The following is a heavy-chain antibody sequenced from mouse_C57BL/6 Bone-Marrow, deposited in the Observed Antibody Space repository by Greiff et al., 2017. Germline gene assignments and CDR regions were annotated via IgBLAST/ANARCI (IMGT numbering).Heavy chain of an antibody. Sequence: EVQLLESVAELVRPGASVKLSCTASGFNIKNTYMHWVKQRPEQGLEWIGRIVPANGNTKYAAKFQGKATLTADTSSNTAYLQLSSLTSEDTAIYYCARVPDSYGYFDYWGRGTALTVS. CDR1: GFNIKNTY. V-gene: IGHV14-3*01. CDR3: ARVPDSYGYFDY. CDR2: IVPANGNT. D-gene: IGHD3-3*01. J-gene: IGHJ2*01.